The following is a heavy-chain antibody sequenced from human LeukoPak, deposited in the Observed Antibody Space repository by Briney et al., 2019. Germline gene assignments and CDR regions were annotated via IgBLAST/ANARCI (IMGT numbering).Heavy chain of an antibody. Sequence: GGSLRLSCAASGFTFTNYWMHWVRQAPGKGLEWVAFIRYDGSNKYYADSVKGRFTISRDNSKNTLYLQMNSLRAEDTAVYYCAKDKRASIFGVVGGFDYWGQGTLVTVSS. D-gene: IGHD3-3*01. V-gene: IGHV3-30*02. J-gene: IGHJ4*02. CDR1: GFTFTNYW. CDR3: AKDKRASIFGVVGGFDY. CDR2: IRYDGSNK.